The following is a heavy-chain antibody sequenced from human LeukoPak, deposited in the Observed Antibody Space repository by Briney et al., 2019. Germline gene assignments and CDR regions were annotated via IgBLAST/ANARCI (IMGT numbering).Heavy chain of an antibody. V-gene: IGHV3-7*01. CDR3: ARDRYFDWLSQYYFDY. J-gene: IGHJ4*02. D-gene: IGHD3-9*01. Sequence: GGSLRLSCAASGFTFSSYWMSWVRQAPGKGLEWVANIKQDGSEKYYVDSVKGRFTISRDNAKNSLYLQMNSLRAEDTAVYYCARDRYFDWLSQYYFDYWGQGTLVTVSS. CDR2: IKQDGSEK. CDR1: GFTFSSYW.